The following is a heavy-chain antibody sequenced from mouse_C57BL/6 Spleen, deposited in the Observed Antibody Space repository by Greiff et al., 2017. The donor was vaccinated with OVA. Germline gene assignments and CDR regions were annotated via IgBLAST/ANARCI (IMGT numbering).Heavy chain of an antibody. CDR2: IWTGGGT. CDR3: AKEATTVVVEGAWFAY. Sequence: VQLKESGPGLVAPSQSLSITCTVSGFSLTSYAISWVRQPPGKGLEWLGVIWTGGGTNYNSALKSRLSISKDNSKSQVFLKMNSLQTDDTARYYCAKEATTVVVEGAWFAYWGQGTLVTVSA. J-gene: IGHJ3*01. D-gene: IGHD1-1*01. V-gene: IGHV2-9-1*01. CDR1: GFSLTSYA.